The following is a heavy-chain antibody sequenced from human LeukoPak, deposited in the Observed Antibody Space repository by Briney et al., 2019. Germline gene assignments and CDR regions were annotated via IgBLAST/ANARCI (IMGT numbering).Heavy chain of an antibody. D-gene: IGHD3-10*01. CDR2: ISWNSGSI. J-gene: IGHJ4*02. V-gene: IGHV3-9*01. CDR3: AKGTTMVRGVPFDY. Sequence: GGSLRLSCAASGFTFDDYAMHWVRQAPGKGLEWVSGISWNSGSIVYADSVKGRFTISRDDAKNSLYLQMNSLRAEDTALYYCAKGTTMVRGVPFDYWGQGILVTVSS. CDR1: GFTFDDYA.